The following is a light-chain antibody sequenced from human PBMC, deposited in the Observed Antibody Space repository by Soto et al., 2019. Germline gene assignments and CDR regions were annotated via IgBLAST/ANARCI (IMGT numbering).Light chain of an antibody. CDR1: QTVSTH. Sequence: EIVMTQSPATLSVSPGERVTLSCRASQTVSTHVAWYQQKPGQAPRLLIYGASTRATGLPARFSGGGSGTEFTLTISILESEDFAVYYCQQYHNWPPLTFGGGTKVEIK. CDR2: GAS. J-gene: IGKJ4*02. V-gene: IGKV3-15*01. CDR3: QQYHNWPPLT.